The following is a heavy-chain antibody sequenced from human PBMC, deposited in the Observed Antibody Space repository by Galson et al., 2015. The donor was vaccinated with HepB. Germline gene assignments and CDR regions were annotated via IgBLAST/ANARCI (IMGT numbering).Heavy chain of an antibody. CDR2: IRSKAYGGTT. V-gene: IGHV3-49*04. CDR3: TRDRVRGLVSHYFYGMDV. J-gene: IGHJ6*02. Sequence: SLRLSCAASGFIFGDYTINWVRQAPGKGLEWVGFIRSKAYGGTTQYAASVRGRFTISTDDSKSIAYLHLNRLRTADTAVYYCTRDRVRGLVSHYFYGMDVWGRGTTVTVSS. D-gene: IGHD3-10*01. CDR1: GFIFGDYT.